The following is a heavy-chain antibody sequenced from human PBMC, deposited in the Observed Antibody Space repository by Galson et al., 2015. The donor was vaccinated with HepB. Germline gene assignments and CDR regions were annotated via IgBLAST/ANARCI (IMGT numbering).Heavy chain of an antibody. CDR3: ARDVGLLWFRELLSDYYYYMDV. J-gene: IGHJ6*03. D-gene: IGHD3-10*01. Sequence: SVKVSCKASGGTFSSYAISWVRQAPGQGLEWMGWISAYNGNTNYAQKLQGRVTMTTDTSTSTAYMELRSLRSDDTAVYYCARDVGLLWFRELLSDYYYYMDVWGKGTTVTVSS. V-gene: IGHV1-18*01. CDR1: GGTFSSYA. CDR2: ISAYNGNT.